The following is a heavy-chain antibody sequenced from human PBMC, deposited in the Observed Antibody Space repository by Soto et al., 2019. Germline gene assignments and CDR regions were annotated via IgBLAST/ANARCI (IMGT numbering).Heavy chain of an antibody. D-gene: IGHD3-16*01. V-gene: IGHV4-31*03. J-gene: IGHJ6*02. CDR3: ARDRRYGAIYGMDV. CDR1: GGSISSGGYY. Sequence: PSETLSLTCTVSGGSISSGGYYWSWIRQHPGKGLEWIGYIYYSGSTYYNPSLKSRVTISVDTSKNQFSLKLSSVTAADTAVYHCARDRRYGAIYGMDVWGQGTTVTVSS. CDR2: IYYSGST.